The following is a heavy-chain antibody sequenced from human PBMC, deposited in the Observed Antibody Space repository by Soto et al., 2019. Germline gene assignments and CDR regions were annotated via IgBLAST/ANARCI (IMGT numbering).Heavy chain of an antibody. D-gene: IGHD4-17*01. CDR1: GFTFSSYA. CDR2: ISGSGGST. Sequence: PGGSLRLSCAASGFTFSSYAMSWVRQAPGKGLEWVSAISGSGGSTYYADSVKGRFTISRDNSKNTLYLQMNSLRAEDTAVYYCAKSTDTVNTVTANWFDPWGQGTLVTVSS. J-gene: IGHJ5*02. V-gene: IGHV3-23*01. CDR3: AKSTDTVNTVTANWFDP.